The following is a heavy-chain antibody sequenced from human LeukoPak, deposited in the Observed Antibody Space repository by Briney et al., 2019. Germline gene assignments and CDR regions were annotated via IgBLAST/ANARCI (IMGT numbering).Heavy chain of an antibody. V-gene: IGHV3-49*04. D-gene: IGHD6-19*01. J-gene: IGHJ4*02. Sequence: RSPRLSCTASGFTFGDYAMSWVCQAPGKGLEWVGFIRSKAYGGTTVYAASVKGRFTISRDDSNSIAYLQMNSLKTEDTAVYYCTIASGWYVFDYGGKANVDTVSS. CDR1: GFTFGDYA. CDR2: IRSKAYGGTT. CDR3: TIASGWYVFDY.